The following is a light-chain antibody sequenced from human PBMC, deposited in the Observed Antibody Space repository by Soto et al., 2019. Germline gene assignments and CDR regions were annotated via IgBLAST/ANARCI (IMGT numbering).Light chain of an antibody. V-gene: IGKV3-15*01. J-gene: IGKJ2*01. CDR3: QQYNNWPYT. Sequence: EIVMTQSPATLSLSPGERATLSCRASQSVSRNLAWYQQKPAQAPRLLIYAASTRATGIPARFSGSGSGTEFTLTISSLQSEDFAVYYCQQYNNWPYTFGQGTKLEIK. CDR1: QSVSRN. CDR2: AAS.